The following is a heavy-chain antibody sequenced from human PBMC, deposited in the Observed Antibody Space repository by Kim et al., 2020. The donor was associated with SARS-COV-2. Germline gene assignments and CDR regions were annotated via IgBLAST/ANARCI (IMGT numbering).Heavy chain of an antibody. CDR3: AYREGAARSYYYYGMDV. CDR1: GFTFSSYG. V-gene: IGHV3-30*03. CDR2: ISYDGSNK. J-gene: IGHJ6*02. D-gene: IGHD6-6*01. Sequence: GGSLRLSCAASGFTFSSYGMHWVRQAPGKGLEWVAVISYDGSNKYYADSVKGRFTISRDNSKNTLYLQMNSLRAEDTGVYYCAYREGAARSYYYYGMDVWGQGTTDTVSS.